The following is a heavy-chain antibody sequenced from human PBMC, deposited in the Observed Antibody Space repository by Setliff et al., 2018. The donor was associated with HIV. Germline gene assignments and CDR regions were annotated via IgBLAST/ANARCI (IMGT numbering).Heavy chain of an antibody. CDR2: ISSVSGSTI. CDR1: GFNFSMYS. Sequence: GGSLRLSCAASGFNFSMYSMNWVRQAPGKGLEWVSYISSVSGSTIYYADSVKGRFTISRDNAKNSLYLQMNSLRAEDTAVYYCARVGRITIFGVVIPQGFDYWGQGTLVTVSS. V-gene: IGHV3-48*04. CDR3: ARVGRITIFGVVIPQGFDY. D-gene: IGHD3-3*01. J-gene: IGHJ4*02.